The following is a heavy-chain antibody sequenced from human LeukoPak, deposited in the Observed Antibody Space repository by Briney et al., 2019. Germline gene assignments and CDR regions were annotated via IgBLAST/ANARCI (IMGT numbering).Heavy chain of an antibody. V-gene: IGHV1-2*02. CDR3: ARGLAEYSSSGRSNWFDP. J-gene: IGHJ5*02. Sequence: GASVRVSCKTSGYTFTDYYIHWVRQAPGQGLEWMGWINPNSGGTNYAQKLQGRVTMTTDTSTSTAYMELRSLRSDDTAVYYCARGLAEYSSSGRSNWFDPWGQGTLVTVSS. D-gene: IGHD6-6*01. CDR1: GYTFTDYY. CDR2: INPNSGGT.